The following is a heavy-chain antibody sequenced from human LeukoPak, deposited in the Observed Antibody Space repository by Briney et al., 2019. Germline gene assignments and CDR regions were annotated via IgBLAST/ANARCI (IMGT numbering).Heavy chain of an antibody. CDR2: ISIYNGKT. D-gene: IGHD5-12*01. J-gene: IGHJ4*02. V-gene: IGHV1-18*01. Sequence: ASVTVSCKASGYIFTSYGISWVRQAPGQGLEWVGWISIYNGKTNYAQKFRGRVTMTTDTSTSTAFMELRSLRSDDTAVYYCAKVISVATGKYYFDYWGQGTLVTVSS. CDR1: GYIFTSYG. CDR3: AKVISVATGKYYFDY.